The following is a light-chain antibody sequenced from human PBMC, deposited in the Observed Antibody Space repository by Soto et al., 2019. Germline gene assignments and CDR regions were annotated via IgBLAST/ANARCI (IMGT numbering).Light chain of an antibody. CDR2: GNI. V-gene: IGLV1-40*01. CDR3: QAYDSSLSHVV. Sequence: QSALTQPPSVSGAPGQRVTISCTGSSSNIGAGYDVHWYQQLPGRAPKLLIYGNINRASGVPDRISGSKSGTSASLAITGLQAEDEADYYCQAYDSSLSHVVFGRGTKLTVL. J-gene: IGLJ2*01. CDR1: SSNIGAGYD.